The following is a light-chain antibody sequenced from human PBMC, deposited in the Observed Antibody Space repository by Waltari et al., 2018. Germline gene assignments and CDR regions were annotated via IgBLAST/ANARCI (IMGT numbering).Light chain of an antibody. Sequence: EIVLTQSPGTLSLSPGERGTLSCRASQSVSRFLAWYQQKPGQAPRLLIYGASTRATGIPDRFSGSGSGTDFSLTISRLWPEDFAVYYCQKYDRLPATFGQGTKVEIK. CDR1: QSVSRF. V-gene: IGKV3-20*01. J-gene: IGKJ1*01. CDR2: GAS. CDR3: QKYDRLPAT.